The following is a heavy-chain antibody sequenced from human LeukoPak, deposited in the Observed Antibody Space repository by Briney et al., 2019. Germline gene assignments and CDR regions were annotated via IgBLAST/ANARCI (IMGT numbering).Heavy chain of an antibody. Sequence: PGRSLRLSCAASGFTFSAYTMNWVRQAPGKGLEWVSSITSSSYKYYADSVKGRFTTSRDNAKNSLYLQMNSLRAEDTAVYYCARGGIYYDGSGWDYWGQGALVTVSS. CDR2: ITSSSYK. CDR1: GFTFSAYT. CDR3: ARGGIYYDGSGWDY. J-gene: IGHJ4*02. V-gene: IGHV3-21*01. D-gene: IGHD3-22*01.